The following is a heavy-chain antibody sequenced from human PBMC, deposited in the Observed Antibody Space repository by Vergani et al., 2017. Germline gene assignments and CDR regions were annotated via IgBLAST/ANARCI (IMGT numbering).Heavy chain of an antibody. CDR2: LYWDDDK. Sequence: QITLKESGPTLVKPTQTLTLTCTFSGFSLSTSGVGVGWLRQPPGKALEWLVLLYWDDDKRYSPSLKSRRNITKDTSNNQVVLTMTNMDPGDTATYYCAHTHPNSSSREGFDPWGQGTLVTVSS. CDR1: GFSLSTSGVG. CDR3: AHTHPNSSSREGFDP. D-gene: IGHD6-13*01. V-gene: IGHV2-5*02. J-gene: IGHJ5*02.